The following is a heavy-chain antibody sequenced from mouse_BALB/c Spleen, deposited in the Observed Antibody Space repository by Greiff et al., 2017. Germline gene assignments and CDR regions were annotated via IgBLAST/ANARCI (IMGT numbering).Heavy chain of an antibody. V-gene: IGHV2-9*02. CDR2: IWAGGST. Sequence: VQGVESGPGLVAPSQSLSITCTVSGFSLTSYGVHWVRQPPGKGLEWLGVIWAGGSTNYNSALMSRLSISKDNSKSQVFLKMNSLQTDDTAMYYCARETMITTRYFDVWGAGTTVTVSS. CDR1: GFSLTSYG. J-gene: IGHJ1*01. CDR3: ARETMITTRYFDV. D-gene: IGHD2-4*01.